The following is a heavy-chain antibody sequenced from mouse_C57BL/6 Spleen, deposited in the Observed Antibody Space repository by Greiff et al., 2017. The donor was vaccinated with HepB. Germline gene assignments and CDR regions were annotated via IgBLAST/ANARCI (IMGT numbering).Heavy chain of an antibody. D-gene: IGHD1-1*01. J-gene: IGHJ4*01. CDR3: ARSIYAVVATDAMDY. CDR2: IDPSDSYT. CDR1: GYTFTSYW. V-gene: IGHV1-59*01. Sequence: QVQLQQPGAELVRPGTSVKLSCKASGYTFTSYWMHWVKQRPGQGLEWIGVIDPSDSYTNYNQKFKGKATLTVDTSSSTAYMQLSNLTSEDSAVYYCARSIYAVVATDAMDYWGQGTSVTVSS.